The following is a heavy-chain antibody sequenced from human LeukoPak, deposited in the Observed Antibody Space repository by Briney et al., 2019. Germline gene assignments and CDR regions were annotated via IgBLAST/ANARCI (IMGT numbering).Heavy chain of an antibody. CDR2: IYYSGST. D-gene: IGHD3-22*01. J-gene: IGHJ4*02. V-gene: IGHV4-39*01. Sequence: SETLSLTCTASGGSISSSSYYWGWIRQPPGKGLEWIGSIYYSGSTYYNPSLKSRVTISVDTSKNQFSLKLSSVTAADTAVYYCARLPYYDSSGYFPYYWGQGTLVTVSS. CDR3: ARLPYYDSSGYFPYY. CDR1: GGSISSSSYY.